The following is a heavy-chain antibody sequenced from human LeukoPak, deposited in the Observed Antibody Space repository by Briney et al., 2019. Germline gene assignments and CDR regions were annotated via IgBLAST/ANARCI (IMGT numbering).Heavy chain of an antibody. Sequence: GGSLRLSCAASGFTFDAYAMHWVRRAPGKDLEWVSGISWNSGSIGYADSVKGRFTISRDNAKNSLYLQMNSLRAEDMYLYYCAKDKGDGYNYGIFDYWGQGTLVTVSS. V-gene: IGHV3-9*03. CDR1: GFTFDAYA. CDR3: AKDKGDGYNYGIFDY. D-gene: IGHD5-24*01. CDR2: ISWNSGSI. J-gene: IGHJ4*02.